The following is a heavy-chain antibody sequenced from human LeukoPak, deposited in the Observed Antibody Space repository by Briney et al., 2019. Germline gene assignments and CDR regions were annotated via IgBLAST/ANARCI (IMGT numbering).Heavy chain of an antibody. CDR1: GFTFSSNW. J-gene: IGHJ4*02. V-gene: IGHV3-7*01. Sequence: GGSLRLSCAASGFTFSSNWMSWVRQAPGKGLEWVANIKQDGSEKYHVDSVKGRFTISRDNAKNSPYLQMNSLRAEDTAVYYCARDRTWYSNWGQGTLVTVSS. D-gene: IGHD2-15*01. CDR3: ARDRTWYSN. CDR2: IKQDGSEK.